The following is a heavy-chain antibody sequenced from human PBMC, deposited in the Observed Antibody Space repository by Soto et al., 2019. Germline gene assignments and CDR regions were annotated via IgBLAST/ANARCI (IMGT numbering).Heavy chain of an antibody. D-gene: IGHD5-18*01. J-gene: IGHJ6*02. CDR1: GFTFSSYA. Sequence: GGSLRLSCAASGFTFSSYAMHWVRQAPGKGLEWVAVISYDGSNKYYADSVKGRFTISRDNSKNTLYLQMNSLRAEDTAVYYCASGKRGYSYGLYHYGMDVWGQGTTVTVSS. CDR3: ASGKRGYSYGLYHYGMDV. CDR2: ISYDGSNK. V-gene: IGHV3-30-3*01.